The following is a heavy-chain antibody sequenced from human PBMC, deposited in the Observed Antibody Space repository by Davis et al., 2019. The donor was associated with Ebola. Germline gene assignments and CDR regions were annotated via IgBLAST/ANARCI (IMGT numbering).Heavy chain of an antibody. CDR3: ARGHGSGWFNWYFDL. D-gene: IGHD6-19*01. Sequence: ASVKVSCKASGYTFTGFYIHWARQAPGQGLEWLGWINPNTGGTNLAQKFQGWVTLTRDTSISTAYMELQRLRSDDTAVYYCARGHGSGWFNWYFDLWGRGTLVTVSS. CDR1: GYTFTGFY. CDR2: INPNTGGT. J-gene: IGHJ2*01. V-gene: IGHV1-2*04.